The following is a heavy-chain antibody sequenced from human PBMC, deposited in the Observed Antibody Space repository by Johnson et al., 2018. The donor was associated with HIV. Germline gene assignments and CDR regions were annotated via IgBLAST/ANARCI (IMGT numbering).Heavy chain of an antibody. J-gene: IGHJ3*02. V-gene: IGHV3-11*04. D-gene: IGHD3-16*02. Sequence: QVQLVESGGGVVQPGRSLRLSCAASGFTFSDYYMSWIRQAPGKGLEWVSYISSSGSTIYYADSVKGRFTISRDNSKNTVYLQMNSLRTEDTAVYYCARALRVWGSYRYGDAFDICGQGTMVTVSS. CDR1: GFTFSDYY. CDR2: ISSSGSTI. CDR3: ARALRVWGSYRYGDAFDI.